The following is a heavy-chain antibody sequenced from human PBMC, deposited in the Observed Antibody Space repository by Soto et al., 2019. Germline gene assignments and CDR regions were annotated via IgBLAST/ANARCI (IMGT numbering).Heavy chain of an antibody. V-gene: IGHV3-48*02. CDR3: ARDGGSGSYSLYYYYYGMDV. Sequence: PGGSLRVSCATSRFTSTSHTMNWVRQAPGKGLEWVSYISSSSSTIYYADSVKGRFTISTDNANNPLYMQMKSLRDEDTAVYYCARDGGSGSYSLYYYYYGMDVCGKGT. CDR2: ISSSSSTI. CDR1: RFTSTSHT. J-gene: IGHJ6*04. D-gene: IGHD3-10*01.